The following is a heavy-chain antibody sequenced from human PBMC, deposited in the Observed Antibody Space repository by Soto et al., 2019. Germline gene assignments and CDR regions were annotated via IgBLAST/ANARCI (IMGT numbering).Heavy chain of an antibody. CDR3: ARGGERGDYSKTHTYYYYYGMDV. CDR2: VHHSGST. CDR1: GGSVSSGGYY. J-gene: IGHJ6*02. Sequence: PSETLSLTCTVSGGSVSSGGYYWSWIRQPPGKGLEWLGSVHHSGSTYYNPSLKSRVTIPVDTSKNQFSLKLSSVTAADTAVYYCARGGERGDYSKTHTYYYYYGMDVWGQGTTVTVSS. V-gene: IGHV4-39*07. D-gene: IGHD4-4*01.